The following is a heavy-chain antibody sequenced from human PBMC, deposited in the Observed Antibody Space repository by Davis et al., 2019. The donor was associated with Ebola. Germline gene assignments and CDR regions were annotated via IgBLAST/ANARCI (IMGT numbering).Heavy chain of an antibody. CDR2: ISSSGSTI. V-gene: IGHV3-11*01. J-gene: IGHJ6*03. Sequence: PGGSLRLSCAASGFTFSDYYMSWIRQAPGKGLEWVSYISSSGSTIYYADSVKGRFVISRDNSKNTLYLQMNRLRAEDTAVYYCAKETNYYMDVWGKGTTVTVSS. CDR3: AKETNYYMDV. CDR1: GFTFSDYY.